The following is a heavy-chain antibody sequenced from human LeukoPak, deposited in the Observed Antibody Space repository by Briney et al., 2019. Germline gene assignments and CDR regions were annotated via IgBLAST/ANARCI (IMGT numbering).Heavy chain of an antibody. CDR1: GFTFSSYS. CDR2: ISSSSSYI. Sequence: GGSLRLSCAASGFTFSSYSINWVRQAPGKGLEWVSSISSSSSYIYYADSVKGRFTISRDNAKNSLYLQMNSLRAEDTAVYYCARDRYYGSGSYSLMGTYHPLIDYWGQGTLVTVSS. V-gene: IGHV3-21*01. D-gene: IGHD3-10*01. J-gene: IGHJ4*02. CDR3: ARDRYYGSGSYSLMGTYHPLIDY.